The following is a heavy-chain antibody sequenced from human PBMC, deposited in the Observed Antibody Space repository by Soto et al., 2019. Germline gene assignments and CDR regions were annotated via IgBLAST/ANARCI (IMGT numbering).Heavy chain of an antibody. V-gene: IGHV4-39*07. CDR3: ARVFGFGGMDV. D-gene: IGHD3-10*01. CDR2: IYYSGST. CDR1: GGSISSSRSY. Sequence: SETLSLTCTVSGGSISSSRSYWGWIRQPPGKGLECIGSIYYSGSTYYSPSLKSRVTISVDTSKNQFSLKLSSVTAADTAVYYCARVFGFGGMDVWGQGTTVTVSS. J-gene: IGHJ6*02.